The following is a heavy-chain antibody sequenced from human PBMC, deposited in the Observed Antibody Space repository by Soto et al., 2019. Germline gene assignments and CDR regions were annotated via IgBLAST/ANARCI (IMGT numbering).Heavy chain of an antibody. Sequence: PGGSLRLSCAASGFNFNNYGIHWVRQAPGKGLEWVVVISFDGRNTDYADSVKGRFTISRDNSKNTLYLQMTSLRAEDTAVYYCAKQTGSGFYYNEAAGSHFDSLAQETPLPVS. CDR3: AKQTGSGFYYNEAAGSHFDS. CDR1: GFNFNNYG. J-gene: IGHJ5*01. CDR2: ISFDGRNT. D-gene: IGHD3-10*01. V-gene: IGHV3-30*18.